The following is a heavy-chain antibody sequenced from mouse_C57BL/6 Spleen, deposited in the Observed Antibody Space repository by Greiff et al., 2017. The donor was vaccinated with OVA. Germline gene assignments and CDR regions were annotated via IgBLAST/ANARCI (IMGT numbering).Heavy chain of an antibody. CDR2: INPNNGGT. D-gene: IGHD1-1*01. CDR1: GYTFTDYN. Sequence: VQLQQPGAELVKPGASVKIPCKASGYTFTDYNMDWVKQSHGKSLEWIGDINPNNGGTIYNQKFKGKATLTVDKSSSTAYMELRSLTSEDTAVYYCARNYGSRGYFDYWGQGTTLTVSS. V-gene: IGHV1-18*01. CDR3: ARNYGSRGYFDY. J-gene: IGHJ2*01.